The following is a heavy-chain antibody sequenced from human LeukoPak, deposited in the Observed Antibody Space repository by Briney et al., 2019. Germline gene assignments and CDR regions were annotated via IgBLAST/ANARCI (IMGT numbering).Heavy chain of an antibody. CDR3: AREQLDSGSYDLDY. CDR2: IKQDGSEK. Sequence: GGSLRLSCAASGFIFSRNWMSWVRQAPGKGLEWVANIKQDGSEKYYVDSVKGRFTISRDNAKYSVYLQMNSLRAEDTAVYYCAREQLDSGSYDLDYWGQGTLVTVSS. D-gene: IGHD1-26*01. J-gene: IGHJ4*02. CDR1: GFIFSRNW. V-gene: IGHV3-7*01.